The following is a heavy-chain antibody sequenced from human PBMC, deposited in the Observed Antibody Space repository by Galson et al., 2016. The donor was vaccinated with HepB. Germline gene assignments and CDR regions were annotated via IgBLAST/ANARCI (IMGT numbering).Heavy chain of an antibody. CDR1: GYSISSGYQ. D-gene: IGHD6-13*01. CDR2: IYHSGST. V-gene: IGHV4-38-2*01. J-gene: IGHJ4*02. Sequence: LSLTCAVSGYSISSGYQWGWIRQPPGKGLAWIGSIYHSGSTYYNPSLKSRVTISVDTSKNQFSLKLSSVTAADAAVYYCARGSLWYDYWGQGTLVTVSS. CDR3: ARGSLWYDY.